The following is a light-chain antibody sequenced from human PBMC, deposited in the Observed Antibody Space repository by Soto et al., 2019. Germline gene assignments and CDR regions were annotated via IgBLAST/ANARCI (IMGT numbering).Light chain of an antibody. V-gene: IGLV2-14*01. J-gene: IGLJ2*01. CDR3: SSYTSSITLV. CDR2: DVS. CDR1: SSDVGGYKY. Sequence: QCVLTQPASVSGSPGQSITISCTGTSSDVGGYKYVSWYQQHPGKAPKLMIYDVSNRPSGVSNRFSGSKSGNTASLTISGLQAEDEADYYCSSYTSSITLVFGGGTKLTVL.